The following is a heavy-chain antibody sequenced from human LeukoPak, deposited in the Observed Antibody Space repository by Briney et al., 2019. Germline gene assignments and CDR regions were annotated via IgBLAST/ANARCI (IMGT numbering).Heavy chain of an antibody. CDR3: ASLMVVAGRPYLDS. CDR2: VYYTGDT. CDR1: GGSISSDSYY. Sequence: SETLSLTCTVSGGSISSDSYYWGWIRQSPGKGLEWIGSVYYTGDTYYNPSLKGRVTISVDTSRNQFSLRLTCMTAAYSSVYYCASLMVVAGRPYLDSWGQGSLVTVSS. D-gene: IGHD6-19*01. J-gene: IGHJ4*02. V-gene: IGHV4-39*01.